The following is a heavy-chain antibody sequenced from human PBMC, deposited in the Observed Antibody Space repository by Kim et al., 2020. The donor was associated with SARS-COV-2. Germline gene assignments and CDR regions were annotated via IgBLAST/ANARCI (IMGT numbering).Heavy chain of an antibody. CDR3: AKDFRRYSSAAIVDY. D-gene: IGHD6-25*01. J-gene: IGHJ4*02. Sequence: GSLRLSCAASGFTFRSYAMSWIRQAPGKGLEWVSAISDSGGSTYYADSVKGRFTISRDNSKSTLFLQTNSLRAEDTAVYYCAKDFRRYSSAAIVDYWGQGTLVTVSS. V-gene: IGHV3-23*01. CDR2: ISDSGGST. CDR1: GFTFRSYA.